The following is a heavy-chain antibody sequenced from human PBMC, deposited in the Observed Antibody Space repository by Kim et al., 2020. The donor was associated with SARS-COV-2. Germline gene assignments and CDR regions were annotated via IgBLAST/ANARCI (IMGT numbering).Heavy chain of an antibody. CDR1: GGSISSGSYY. CDR2: IYTSGST. Sequence: SETLSLTCTVSGGSISSGSYYWSWIRQPAGKGLEWIGRIYTSGSTNYNPSLKSRVTISVDTSKNQFSLKLSSVTAADTAVYYCARGIAARFVYWGQGTLVTVSS. D-gene: IGHD6-6*01. J-gene: IGHJ4*02. V-gene: IGHV4-61*02. CDR3: ARGIAARFVY.